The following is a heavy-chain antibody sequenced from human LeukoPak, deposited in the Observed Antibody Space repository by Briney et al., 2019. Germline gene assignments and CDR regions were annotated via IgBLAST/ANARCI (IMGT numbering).Heavy chain of an antibody. V-gene: IGHV3-30*18. CDR2: ISYGGTNK. Sequence: GGSLGLSCAASGFTFNNYDMHWVRQAPGKGLEWVALISYGGTNKYYADSVKGRFTISRDNSKNMLYLQMNSLRPEDTAVYYCAKLKEAGYSSSWDLTYFDYWGQGTLVTVSS. CDR3: AKLKEAGYSSSWDLTYFDY. J-gene: IGHJ4*02. D-gene: IGHD6-13*01. CDR1: GFTFNNYD.